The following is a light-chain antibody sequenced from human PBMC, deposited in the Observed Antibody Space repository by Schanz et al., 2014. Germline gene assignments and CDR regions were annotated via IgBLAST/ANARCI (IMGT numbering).Light chain of an antibody. V-gene: IGKV3-20*01. CDR3: QQYNNWPPVT. CDR1: QSVTSSY. Sequence: EIVLTQSPGTLSLSPGERATLSCRASQSVTSSYLAWYQQTPGQAPRLLIYAASSRATGIPDRFSGAGSGTDFTLTISSLQAEDFAVYYCQQYNNWPPVTFGQGTKVEIK. CDR2: AAS. J-gene: IGKJ1*01.